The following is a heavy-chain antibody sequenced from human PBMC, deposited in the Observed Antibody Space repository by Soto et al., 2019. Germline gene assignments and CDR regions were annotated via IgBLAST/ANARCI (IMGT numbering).Heavy chain of an antibody. CDR2: INPSGGST. D-gene: IGHD2-21*02. J-gene: IGHJ3*02. CDR1: GYTFTSYY. CDR3: ARDRSYCGGDCYPPLDLNDAFDI. V-gene: IGHV1-46*01. Sequence: ASVKVSCKASGYTFTSYYMHWVRQAPGQGLEWMGIINPSGGSTSYAQKFQGRVTMNRDTSTSTVYMELSSLRSEDTAVYYCARDRSYCGGDCYPPLDLNDAFDIWGQGTMVTVSS.